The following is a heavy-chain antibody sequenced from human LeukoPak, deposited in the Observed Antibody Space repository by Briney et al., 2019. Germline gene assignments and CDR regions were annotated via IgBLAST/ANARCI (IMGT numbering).Heavy chain of an antibody. D-gene: IGHD2-2*01. CDR3: SIIPAAMVGDDY. CDR2: INHSGSN. Sequence: MSSATLSPTCAVDGGFFSGCYWGCSRQPPGKGLGWTGEINHSGSNNYNPSLKGRVTISADTAKNQFSLKLSPVSASDTAVYYWSIIPAAMVGDDYGGQGTLVTVFS. J-gene: IGHJ4*02. CDR1: GGFFSGCY. V-gene: IGHV4-34*01.